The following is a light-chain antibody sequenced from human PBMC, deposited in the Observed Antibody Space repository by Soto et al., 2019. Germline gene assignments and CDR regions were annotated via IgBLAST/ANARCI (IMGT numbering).Light chain of an antibody. CDR1: SSDVGSYNL. CDR3: CSYARGSTLV. J-gene: IGLJ3*02. Sequence: QSALTQPASVYGSPGQSITISCTGTSSDVGSYNLVSWYQQHPGKAPKLMIYEDSKRPSGVSNRFFGSKSGNTVSLTISGLQAEDEADYFCCSYARGSTLVFGGGTKLTVL. V-gene: IGLV2-23*01. CDR2: EDS.